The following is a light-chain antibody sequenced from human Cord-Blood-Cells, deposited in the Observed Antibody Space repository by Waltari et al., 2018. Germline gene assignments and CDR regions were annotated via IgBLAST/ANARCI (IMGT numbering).Light chain of an antibody. CDR3: QQYNNWPCT. V-gene: IGKV3-15*01. J-gene: IGKJ1*01. CDR2: VAS. Sequence: EIVMTHSPATLSISPGERATLSCRASQSVSSNLAWYQQKPGQAPRLLIYVASTRATGIPARFSGSGSGTEFTLTISSLQSEDFAVYYCQQYNNWPCTFGQGTKVEIK. CDR1: QSVSSN.